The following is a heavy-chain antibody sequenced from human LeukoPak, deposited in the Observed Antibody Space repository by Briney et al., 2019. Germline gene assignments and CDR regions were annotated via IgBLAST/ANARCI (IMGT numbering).Heavy chain of an antibody. CDR2: INHSGST. D-gene: IGHD5-24*01. V-gene: IGHV4-34*01. CDR1: GGSFGGYY. Sequence: SETLSLTCAVYGGSFGGYYWSWIRQPPGKGLEWIGEINHSGSTNYNPSLKSRVTISVDTSKNQFSLKLSSVTAADTAVYYCARGKTEEMATIEDASGAYFDYWGQGTLVTVSS. J-gene: IGHJ4*02. CDR3: ARGKTEEMATIEDASGAYFDY.